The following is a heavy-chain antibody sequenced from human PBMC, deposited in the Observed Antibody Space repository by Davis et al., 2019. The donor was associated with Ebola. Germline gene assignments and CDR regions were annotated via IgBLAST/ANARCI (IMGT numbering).Heavy chain of an antibody. Sequence: GESLKISCAASGFTFSSYAMSWVRQAPWKGLEWVSAIGGSGGSTYYADSVKGRFTISRDNSKNTLYLQMNSLRAEDTAVYYCAKSGLSFGVVKYHYGMDVWGKGTTVTVSS. CDR2: IGGSGGST. CDR1: GFTFSSYA. V-gene: IGHV3-23*01. D-gene: IGHD3-3*01. J-gene: IGHJ6*04. CDR3: AKSGLSFGVVKYHYGMDV.